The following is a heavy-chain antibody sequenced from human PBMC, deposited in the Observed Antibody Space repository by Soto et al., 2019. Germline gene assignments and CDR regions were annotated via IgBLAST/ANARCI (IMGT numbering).Heavy chain of an antibody. CDR3: ARERADGASLAP. CDR1: GGSISSGDYY. Sequence: QVQLQESGPGLVKPSQTLSLTCTVSGGSISSGDYYWSWIRQPPGKGLEWIGYIYYSGSTFYNPSLKGRVXXXVXXPKNRFSLKLSSVPAADTAVYYCARERADGASLAPWGQGTLVTVSS. V-gene: IGHV4-30-4*01. CDR2: IYYSGST. J-gene: IGHJ5*02.